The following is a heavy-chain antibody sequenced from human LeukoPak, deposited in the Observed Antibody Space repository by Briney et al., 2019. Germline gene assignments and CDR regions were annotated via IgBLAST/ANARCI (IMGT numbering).Heavy chain of an antibody. CDR2: IDPNSGGT. J-gene: IGHJ5*02. D-gene: IGHD1-26*01. CDR1: GYTFTDYY. Sequence: GASVKVSCKASGYTFTDYYIHWVRQAPGQGLEWMGWIDPNSGGTNYAQKFQGRVTMTRDTSISTAYMELSRLRSDDTAVYYCARDSGSSRLWFDPWGQGTLVTVSS. V-gene: IGHV1-2*02. CDR3: ARDSGSSRLWFDP.